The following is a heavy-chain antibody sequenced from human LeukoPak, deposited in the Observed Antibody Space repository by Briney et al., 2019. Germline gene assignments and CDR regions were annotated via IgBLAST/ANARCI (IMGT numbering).Heavy chain of an antibody. V-gene: IGHV3-7*01. Sequence: GGSLRLSCSASGFTFSRYWMSWVRQAPGKGLEWVAIMKQDGSETYYVDSVEGRFTISRDNGKSSLYLQVNSLRAEDTAVYYCARNLPFDYWGQGTLVTVSS. D-gene: IGHD1-14*01. CDR3: ARNLPFDY. J-gene: IGHJ4*02. CDR1: GFTFSRYW. CDR2: MKQDGSET.